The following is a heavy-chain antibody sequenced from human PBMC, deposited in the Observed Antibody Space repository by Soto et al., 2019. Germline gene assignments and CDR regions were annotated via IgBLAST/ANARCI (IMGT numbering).Heavy chain of an antibody. V-gene: IGHV3-30-3*01. CDR3: ARDPLWGTAMVLWYFDL. CDR2: ISYDGSNK. J-gene: IGHJ2*01. CDR1: GFTFSSYA. D-gene: IGHD5-18*01. Sequence: QVQLVESGGGVVQPGRSLRLSCAASGFTFSSYAMHWVRQAPGKGLEWVAVISYDGSNKYYADSVKGRFTISRDNFNNTLYLQMNSLRAEDTAVYYCARDPLWGTAMVLWYFDLWGRGTLVTVSS.